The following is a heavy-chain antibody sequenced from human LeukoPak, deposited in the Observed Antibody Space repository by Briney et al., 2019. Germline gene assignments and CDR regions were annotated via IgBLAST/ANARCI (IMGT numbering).Heavy chain of an antibody. CDR3: ARRRRGTAMVTLWYFDL. D-gene: IGHD5-18*01. J-gene: IGHJ2*01. CDR2: IYYSGST. V-gene: IGHV4-59*01. CDR1: GGSISSYY. Sequence: SETLSLTCTVSGGSISSYYWSWIRQPPGKGLEWIGYIYYSGSTNYNPSLKSRVTISVDTSKNQFSLKLSSVTAADTAVYYCARRRRGTAMVTLWYFDLWGRGTLVTVSS.